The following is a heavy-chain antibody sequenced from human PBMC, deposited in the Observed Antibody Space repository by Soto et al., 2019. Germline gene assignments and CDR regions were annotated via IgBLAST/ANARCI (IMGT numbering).Heavy chain of an antibody. CDR1: EDTSNNAW. D-gene: IGHD3-10*02. V-gene: IGHV3-15*01. J-gene: IGHJ4*01. CDR2: IKSKTDGGTI. CDR3: TSEHSRGYPMFSLAY. Sequence: VFLRVSCAAAEDTSNNAWPCRVRKTQGKGLEWVGRIKSKTDGGTIDYAAPVKGRFIISRDDSKNTLYLQINRLKIEDTAVYYFTSEHSRGYPMFSLAYRAHGTFVPVSS.